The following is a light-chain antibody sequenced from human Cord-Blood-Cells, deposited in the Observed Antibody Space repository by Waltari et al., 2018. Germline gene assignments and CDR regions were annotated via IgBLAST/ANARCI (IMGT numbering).Light chain of an antibody. CDR2: AAS. Sequence: DIQMTQPPSSLSASVGDRVTITCRASQSISSYLIWYQQKPGKAPNLLIYAASSLQSRVPSRFSGSGSGTDFTLTISSLQPEDFATYYCQQSYSTPFTFGPGTKVDIK. CDR3: QQSYSTPFT. V-gene: IGKV1-39*01. CDR1: QSISSY. J-gene: IGKJ3*01.